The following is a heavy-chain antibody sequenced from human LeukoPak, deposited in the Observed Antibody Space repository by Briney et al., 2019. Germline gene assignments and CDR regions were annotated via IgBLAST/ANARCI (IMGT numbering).Heavy chain of an antibody. Sequence: SETLSLTCAVYGGSFSGYYWSWIRQPAGKGLEWIGRIYTSGSTNYNPSLKSRVTMSVDTSKNQFSLKLSSVTAAATAVYYCARSDVYYDSSGFWFDPWAREPWSPSPQ. J-gene: IGHJ5*02. V-gene: IGHV4-59*10. CDR3: ARSDVYYDSSGFWFDP. CDR1: GGSFSGYY. D-gene: IGHD3-22*01. CDR2: IYTSGST.